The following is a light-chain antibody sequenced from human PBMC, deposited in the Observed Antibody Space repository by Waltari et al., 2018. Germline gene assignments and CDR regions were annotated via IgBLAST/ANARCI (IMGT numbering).Light chain of an antibody. CDR3: QSSDSSGSYVL. J-gene: IGLJ3*02. V-gene: IGLV3-25*03. Sequence: SYGLTQAPSVSVSPGQPARITCSGDTLPKEYASWSQQKPGQAPVLVLYKDSERPSGIPERFSGSRAGTTVALTINGVQAEDEAEYYCQSSDSSGSYVLFGGGTKLTVL. CDR1: TLPKEY. CDR2: KDS.